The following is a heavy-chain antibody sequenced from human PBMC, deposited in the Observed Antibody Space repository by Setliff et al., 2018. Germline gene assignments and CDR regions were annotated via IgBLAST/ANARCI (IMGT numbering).Heavy chain of an antibody. CDR1: GGSISSSSYY. Sequence: SETMSLTSTVSGGSISSSSYYWGWIRQTPGKGLEWIGEINHSGSSNYNTTLKIRVTISVDTAKNQFSLNLSSVTAADTALYYGARGPRYSGSYNVNYWGQGTLVTVSS. D-gene: IGHD1-26*01. CDR2: INHSGSS. J-gene: IGHJ4*02. V-gene: IGHV4-39*07. CDR3: ARGPRYSGSYNVNY.